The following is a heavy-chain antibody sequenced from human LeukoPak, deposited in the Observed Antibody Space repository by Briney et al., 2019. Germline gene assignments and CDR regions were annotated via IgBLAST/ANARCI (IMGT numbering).Heavy chain of an antibody. V-gene: IGHV3-23*01. CDR3: AKAQKYTSDLDY. J-gene: IGHJ4*02. CDR1: GFTFSSYA. D-gene: IGHD6-19*01. CDR2: IHGGGAT. Sequence: PGGSLRLSCAASGFTFSSYAMTWVRQAPGKGLEWLSAIHGGGATFYSHSVRGRFTNSRDTSKNTLYLQMNSLRAEDTALYYCAKAQKYTSDLDYWGQGTLVTVSS.